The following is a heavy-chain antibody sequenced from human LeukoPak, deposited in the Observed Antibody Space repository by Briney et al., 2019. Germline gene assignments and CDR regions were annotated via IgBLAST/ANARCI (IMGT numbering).Heavy chain of an antibody. D-gene: IGHD5-18*01. J-gene: IGHJ4*02. CDR1: GGSISSYY. Sequence: SQTLSLTCTVSGGSISSYYWSWIRQPPGKGLEWIGYIYYSGSTTYNPSLKSRVTISVDTSKNQFSLKLSSVTAADTAVYYCARDSGTAMAYYWGQGTLVTVSS. CDR3: ARDSGTAMAYY. CDR2: IYYSGST. V-gene: IGHV4-59*01.